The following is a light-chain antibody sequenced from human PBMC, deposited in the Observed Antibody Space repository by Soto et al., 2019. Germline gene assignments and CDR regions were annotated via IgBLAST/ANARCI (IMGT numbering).Light chain of an antibody. Sequence: QSALTQPPSASGSPGQSVTISCTGTISDVAGYNYVAWYQQHPGKAPKLMIYEVNKRPSGVPDRFSGSKSGSTASLTVSGLQAEDEADYYCSSYAGSSTYVFGTGTKVTVL. J-gene: IGLJ1*01. V-gene: IGLV2-8*01. CDR3: SSYAGSSTYV. CDR2: EVN. CDR1: ISDVAGYNY.